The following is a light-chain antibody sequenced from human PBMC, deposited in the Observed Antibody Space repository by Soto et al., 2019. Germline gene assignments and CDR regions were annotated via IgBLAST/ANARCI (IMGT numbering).Light chain of an antibody. J-gene: IGLJ1*01. CDR2: AVS. CDR3: SSYTRDSPYV. CDR1: SSDVGLYDY. V-gene: IGLV2-14*01. Sequence: QSVLTQPASVSGSPGQSITISCTGTSSDVGLYDYVSWYQQHPGKAPQLMIYAVSNRPSGVSNRFSASKSGNTASLFISGLQAEDEADYYCSSYTRDSPYVFGSGTNFTV.